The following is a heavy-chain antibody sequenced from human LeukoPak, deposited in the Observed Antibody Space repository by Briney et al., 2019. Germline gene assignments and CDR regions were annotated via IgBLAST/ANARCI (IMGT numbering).Heavy chain of an antibody. Sequence: PGGSLRLSCAASGFTFSGSAMHWVRQASGKGLEWVGRIRSKANSYATAYAASVKGRFTISRDDSKNTAYLQMNSLKTEDTAVYYCTRHRGNRIPLYYYGMDVWGQGTTVTVSS. D-gene: IGHD4-23*01. J-gene: IGHJ6*02. CDR2: IRSKANSYAT. CDR1: GFTFSGSA. CDR3: TRHRGNRIPLYYYGMDV. V-gene: IGHV3-73*01.